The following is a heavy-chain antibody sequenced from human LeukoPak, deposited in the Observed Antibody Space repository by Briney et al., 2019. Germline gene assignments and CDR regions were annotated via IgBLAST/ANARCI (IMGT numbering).Heavy chain of an antibody. D-gene: IGHD6-6*01. V-gene: IGHV4-38-2*02. Sequence: SETLSLTCTVSGYSISSGYYWGWIRQPPGKGLEWIGYIYYSGSTNYNPSLKSRVTISVDTSKNQFSLKLSSVTAADTAVYYCAKDVSSSSSPSEYWGQGTLVTVSS. CDR3: AKDVSSSSSPSEY. J-gene: IGHJ4*02. CDR2: IYYSGST. CDR1: GYSISSGYY.